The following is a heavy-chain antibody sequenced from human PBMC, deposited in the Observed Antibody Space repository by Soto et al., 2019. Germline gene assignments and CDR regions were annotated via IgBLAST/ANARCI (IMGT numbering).Heavy chain of an antibody. CDR1: GFTFSSYG. CDR2: ISYDGSNK. J-gene: IGHJ6*02. CDR3: AKCPTLQIVGATSPSYYYYYGMDV. V-gene: IGHV3-30*18. Sequence: GGSLRLSCAASGFTFSSYGMHWVRQAPGKGLEWVAVISYDGSNKYYADSVKGRFTISRDNSKNTLYLQMNSLRAEDTAVYYCAKCPTLQIVGATSPSYYYYYGMDVWGQGTTVTVSS. D-gene: IGHD1-26*01.